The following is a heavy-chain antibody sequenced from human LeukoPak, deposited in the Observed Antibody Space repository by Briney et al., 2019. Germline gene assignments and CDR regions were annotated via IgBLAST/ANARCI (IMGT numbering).Heavy chain of an antibody. J-gene: IGHJ4*02. D-gene: IGHD3-10*01. Sequence: SETLSLTCSVSGGSVSSYYWSWIRQPPGKGLEWVGYMYNSGTTYYSPSLRSRVTISVDTSKNQLSLKLSSVTAADTAVYYCERDQGYSYDYWGQGTLVTVSS. V-gene: IGHV4-59*02. CDR2: MYNSGTT. CDR3: ERDQGYSYDY. CDR1: GGSVSSYY.